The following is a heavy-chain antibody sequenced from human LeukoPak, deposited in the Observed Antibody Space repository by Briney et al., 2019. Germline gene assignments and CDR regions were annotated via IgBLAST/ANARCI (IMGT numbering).Heavy chain of an antibody. V-gene: IGHV3-21*01. CDR1: GFTFSSYS. CDR2: ISSSSSYI. J-gene: IGHJ4*02. CDR3: AREGDGYIYIDC. Sequence: PGGSLRLSCAASGFTFSSYSMNWVRQAPGKGLEWVSSISSSSSYIYYADSVKGRFTISRDNAKNSLHLQMNSLRAEDTAVYYCAREGDGYIYIDCWGQGTLVTVSS. D-gene: IGHD5-24*01.